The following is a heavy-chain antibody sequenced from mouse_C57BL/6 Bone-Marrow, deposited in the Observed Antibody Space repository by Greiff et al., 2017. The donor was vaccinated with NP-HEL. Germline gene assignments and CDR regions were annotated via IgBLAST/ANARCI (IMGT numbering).Heavy chain of an antibody. CDR1: GFTFSDYY. Sequence: EVKLVESEGGLVQPGSSMKLSCTASGFTFSDYYVAWVRQVPEKGLEWVANINYDGSSTYYLDSLKSRFIISRDNAKNILYLQMSSLKSEDTATYYCARVTYDYHFDYWGQGTTLTVSS. D-gene: IGHD2-4*01. J-gene: IGHJ2*01. V-gene: IGHV5-16*01. CDR3: ARVTYDYHFDY. CDR2: INYDGSST.